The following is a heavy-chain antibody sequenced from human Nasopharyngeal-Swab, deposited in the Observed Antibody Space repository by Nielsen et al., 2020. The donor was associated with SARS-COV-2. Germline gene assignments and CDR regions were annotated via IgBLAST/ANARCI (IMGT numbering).Heavy chain of an antibody. CDR1: GFTFSSYW. V-gene: IGHV3-74*01. CDR3: ARAWQQLADV. D-gene: IGHD6-13*01. J-gene: IGHJ6*04. Sequence: GESLKISCAASGFTFSSYWMHWVRQAPGKGLVWVSRINSDGSSTSYADSVKGRFTISRDNAKNTLYLQMNSLRAEDTAVYHCARAWQQLADVWGKGTTVTVSS. CDR2: INSDGSST.